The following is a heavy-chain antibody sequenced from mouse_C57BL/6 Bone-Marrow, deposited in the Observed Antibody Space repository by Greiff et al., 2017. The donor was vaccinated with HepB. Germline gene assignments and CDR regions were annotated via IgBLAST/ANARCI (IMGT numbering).Heavy chain of an antibody. Sequence: EVKLMESGGDLVKPGGSLKLSCAASGFTFSSYGMSWVRQTPDKRLEWVATISSGGSYTYYPDSVKGRYTISRDNAKNTLYLQMSSLKSEDTAMYYCARRNYGSSYGYWYFDVWGTGTTVTVSS. D-gene: IGHD1-1*01. J-gene: IGHJ1*03. V-gene: IGHV5-6*02. CDR2: ISSGGSYT. CDR1: GFTFSSYG. CDR3: ARRNYGSSYGYWYFDV.